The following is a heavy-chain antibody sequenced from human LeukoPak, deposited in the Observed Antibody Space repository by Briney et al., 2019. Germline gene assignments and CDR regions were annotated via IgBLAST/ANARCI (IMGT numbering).Heavy chain of an antibody. CDR2: INHSGST. D-gene: IGHD2-15*01. V-gene: IGHV4-34*01. CDR3: ARTTHCSGGSCYLDY. CDR1: GGSFSGYY. J-gene: IGHJ4*02. Sequence: PSETLSLTCAVYGGSFSGYYWSWIRQPPGKGLEWIGEINHSGSTNCNPSLKSRVTISVDTSKNQFSLKLSSVTAADTAVYYCARTTHCSGGSCYLDYWGQGTLVTVSS.